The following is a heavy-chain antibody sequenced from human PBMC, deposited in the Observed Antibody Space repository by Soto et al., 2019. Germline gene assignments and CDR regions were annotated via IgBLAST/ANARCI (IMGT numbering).Heavy chain of an antibody. V-gene: IGHV4-31*03. D-gene: IGHD2-8*01. CDR2: IYYSGTT. Sequence: PSETLYLTCTFSGGSVSSGGYYWIWIRHHPGTCLEWIGYIYYSGTTYFNPSLKSRASISLDTSKNEFSLKLTSVTAADTAVYYCARRALPQCINGVCYKDGFWDYWGQGALVTVSS. CDR1: GGSVSSGGYY. CDR3: ARRALPQCINGVCYKDGFWDY. J-gene: IGHJ4*02.